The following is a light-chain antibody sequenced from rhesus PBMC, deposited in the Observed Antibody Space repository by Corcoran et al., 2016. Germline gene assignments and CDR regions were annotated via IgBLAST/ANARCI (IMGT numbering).Light chain of an antibody. CDR3: HHNYGTPYS. CDR2: KAS. Sequence: DIQMTQSPSSLSASVGDRVTITCRASENVNNYLNWYQQKPGKAPKLLIYKASTLQNGVPSRFSGSGSGTDYTFPISSLQSEDVATYYCHHNYGTPYSFGQGTKVEIK. CDR1: ENVNNY. J-gene: IGKJ2*01. V-gene: IGKV1-74*01.